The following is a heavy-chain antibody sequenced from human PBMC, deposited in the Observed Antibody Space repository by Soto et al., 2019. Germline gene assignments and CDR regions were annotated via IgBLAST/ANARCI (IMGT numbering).Heavy chain of an antibody. V-gene: IGHV1-69*04. D-gene: IGHD3-9*01. CDR2: IIPILGIA. J-gene: IGHJ6*03. Sequence: SVKVSCKASGGTFSSYTISWVRQAPGQGLEWMGRIIPILGIANYAQKFQGRVTITADKSTSTAYMELSSLRSEDTAVYYCAREDFEPNYYMDVWGKGTTVTVSS. CDR3: AREDFEPNYYMDV. CDR1: GGTFSSYT.